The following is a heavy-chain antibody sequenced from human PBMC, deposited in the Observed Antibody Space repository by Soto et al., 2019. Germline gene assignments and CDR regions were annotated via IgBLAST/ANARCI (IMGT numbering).Heavy chain of an antibody. CDR1: GGSFSGYY. Sequence: PSETLSLTCAVYGGSFSGYYWSWIRQPPGKGLEWIGEINHSGSTNYNPSLKSRVTISVDTSKNRFSLKLRSVTAADTAVYYCARGPYGGSNWFDPWGQGTLVTVSS. CDR2: INHSGST. D-gene: IGHD4-17*01. V-gene: IGHV4-34*01. J-gene: IGHJ5*02. CDR3: ARGPYGGSNWFDP.